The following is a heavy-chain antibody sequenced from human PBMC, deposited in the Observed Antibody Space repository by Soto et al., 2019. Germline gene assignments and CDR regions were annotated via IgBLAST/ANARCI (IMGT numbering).Heavy chain of an antibody. CDR2: IIPIFGTA. CDR3: ARDGVATIPNYYYYGMDV. J-gene: IGHJ6*02. CDR1: GGTFSSYA. V-gene: IGHV1-69*13. Sequence: SVKVSCKASGGTFSSYAISWVRQAPGQGLEWMGGIIPIFGTANYAQKFQGRVTITADESTSTAYMELSSLRSEDTAVYYCARDGVATIPNYYYYGMDVWGQGTTVTVSS. D-gene: IGHD5-12*01.